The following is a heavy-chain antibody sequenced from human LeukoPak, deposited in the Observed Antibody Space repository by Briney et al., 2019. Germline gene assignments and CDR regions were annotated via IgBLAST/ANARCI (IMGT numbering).Heavy chain of an antibody. CDR1: GFTFSSYG. Sequence: PGGSLRLSCAASGFTFSSYGMRWVRQAPGKGLEWVAFIRYDGSNKYYADSVKGRFTISRDNSKNTLYLQMNSLRAEDTAVYYCASGYYYDSSGYYYDFDYWGQGTLVTVSS. CDR3: ASGYYYDSSGYYYDFDY. CDR2: IRYDGSNK. V-gene: IGHV3-30*02. J-gene: IGHJ4*02. D-gene: IGHD3-22*01.